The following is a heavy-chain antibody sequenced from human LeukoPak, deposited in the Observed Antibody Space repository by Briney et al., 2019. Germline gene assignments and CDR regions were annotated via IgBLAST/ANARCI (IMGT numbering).Heavy chain of an antibody. CDR1: GGSISSSSNY. CDR3: ARHGGYCSSTSCFEYFQH. V-gene: IGHV4-39*01. J-gene: IGHJ1*01. CDR2: IYYSGST. D-gene: IGHD2-2*01. Sequence: SETLSLTCTVSGGSISSSSNYWGWIRQPPGKGQEWIGSIYYSGSTYCNPSLKSRVTISVDTSKNQLSLRLSSVTAADTAVYYCARHGGYCSSTSCFEYFQHWGQGTLVTVSS.